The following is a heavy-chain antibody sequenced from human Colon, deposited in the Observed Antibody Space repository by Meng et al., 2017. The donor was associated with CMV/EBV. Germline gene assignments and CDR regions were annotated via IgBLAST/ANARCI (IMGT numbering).Heavy chain of an antibody. Sequence: GGSLRLSCAASGLSFSNFWMSWVRQTPGKGLEWVASIQQDGSLTYYVDSVKGRFTISRDNAKNSLYLEMNNLRAEDTAVDYCARGEGGYWGQGTLVTVSS. CDR2: IQQDGSLT. J-gene: IGHJ4*02. CDR3: ARGEGGY. D-gene: IGHD1-26*01. V-gene: IGHV3-7*01. CDR1: GLSFSNFW.